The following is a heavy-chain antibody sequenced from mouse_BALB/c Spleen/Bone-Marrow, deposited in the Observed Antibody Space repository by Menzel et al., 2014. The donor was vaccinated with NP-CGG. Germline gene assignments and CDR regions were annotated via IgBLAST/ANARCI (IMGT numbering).Heavy chain of an antibody. J-gene: IGHJ4*01. V-gene: IGHV1S41*01. Sequence: DLVKPGASAKLSCKASGYTFTSYWINWIKPRPGQGLEWIGRIAPGSGSTYYNEMFKGKATLTVDTSSSTAYIQLSSLSSEDSAVYFCARFPIYYGNYGAMDYWGQGTSVTVSS. D-gene: IGHD2-1*01. CDR3: ARFPIYYGNYGAMDY. CDR1: GYTFTSYW. CDR2: IAPGSGST.